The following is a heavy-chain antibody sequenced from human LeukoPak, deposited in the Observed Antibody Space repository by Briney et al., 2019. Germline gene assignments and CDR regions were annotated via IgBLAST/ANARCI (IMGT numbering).Heavy chain of an antibody. CDR1: GGSFSGYY. D-gene: IGHD6-13*01. CDR2: IYYSGST. J-gene: IGHJ4*02. V-gene: IGHV4-59*01. Sequence: SETLSLTCAVYGGSFSGYYWSWIRQPPGKGLEWIGYIYYSGSTKYNPSLKSRVTISADTSKNQFSLKVSSVTAADTAVYYCARVLGGSWYKIFDSWGQGTLVTVSS. CDR3: ARVLGGSWYKIFDS.